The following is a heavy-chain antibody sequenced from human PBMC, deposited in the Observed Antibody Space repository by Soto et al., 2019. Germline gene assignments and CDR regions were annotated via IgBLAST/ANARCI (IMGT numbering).Heavy chain of an antibody. V-gene: IGHV4-39*01. Sequence: QLQLQESGPRLVKPSETLSLTCSVSGGSISSSSYSWGWIRQPPGKGLEWIGTIYYSGITHYNPSLGGRVAISADTPNNQLSLRLSSVTAADTAVYYCGRQPGHCGSTTCFGYYSVDVWGQGTTVTVS. D-gene: IGHD2-2*01. J-gene: IGHJ6*02. CDR2: IYYSGIT. CDR3: GRQPGHCGSTTCFGYYSVDV. CDR1: GGSISSSSYS.